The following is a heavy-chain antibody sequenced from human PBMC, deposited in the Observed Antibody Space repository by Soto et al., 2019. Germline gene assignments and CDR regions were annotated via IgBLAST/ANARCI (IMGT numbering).Heavy chain of an antibody. V-gene: IGHV3-74*01. Sequence: VGSLRLSCAASGFTFSSYWMHCVRQAPGKGLVWVSRINSDGSSTSYADSVKGRFTISRDNAKNTLYLQMNSLRAEDTAVYYCARDIPYSAYRGFQYCGQATLVTVSS. CDR1: GFTFSSYW. CDR3: ARDIPYSAYRGFQY. D-gene: IGHD2-21*01. CDR2: INSDGSST. J-gene: IGHJ4*02.